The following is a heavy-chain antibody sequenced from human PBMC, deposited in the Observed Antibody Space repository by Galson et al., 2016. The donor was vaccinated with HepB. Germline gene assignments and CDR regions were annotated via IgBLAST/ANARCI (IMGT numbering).Heavy chain of an antibody. CDR3: ARRFNGSGSYRH. Sequence: ETLSLTCTVSGGSIGSYYWSWIRQPPGKGLEWTGYVFDFGSTEYNPSLKSRVTISLDTSRTRFSLKLTSVTAADTAVYYCARRFNGSGSYRHWGQGTLVTVSS. V-gene: IGHV4-59*12. CDR2: VFDFGST. D-gene: IGHD3-10*01. J-gene: IGHJ4*02. CDR1: GGSIGSYY.